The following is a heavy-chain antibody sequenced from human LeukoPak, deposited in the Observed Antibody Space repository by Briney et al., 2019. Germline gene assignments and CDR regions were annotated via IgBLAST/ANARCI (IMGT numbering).Heavy chain of an antibody. J-gene: IGHJ5*02. D-gene: IGHD6-19*01. CDR1: GYTFTSYG. CDR3: ARGSSSGWYEGDNWFDP. Sequence: ASVKVSCKASGYTFTSYGISWVRQAPGQGLEWMGWISAYNGNTNYAQKLQGRVTMTTDTSTSTAYMELRSLRFDDTAVYYCARGSSSGWYEGDNWFDPWGQGTLVTVSS. CDR2: ISAYNGNT. V-gene: IGHV1-18*01.